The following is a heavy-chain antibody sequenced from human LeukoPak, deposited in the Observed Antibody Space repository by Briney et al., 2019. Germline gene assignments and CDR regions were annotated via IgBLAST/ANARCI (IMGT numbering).Heavy chain of an antibody. CDR2: IKQDGSEM. V-gene: IGHV3-7*03. CDR1: GFTFSSYW. CDR3: ARDKIVGPTILDS. D-gene: IGHD1-26*01. Sequence: GGFLRLSCAASGFTFSSYWMSWVRQAPGKGLEWVANIKQDGSEMYYVESVKGRFTISRDNAENSLYLQMNSLRVEDTAVYYCARDKIVGPTILDSWGQGTLVTVSS. J-gene: IGHJ4*02.